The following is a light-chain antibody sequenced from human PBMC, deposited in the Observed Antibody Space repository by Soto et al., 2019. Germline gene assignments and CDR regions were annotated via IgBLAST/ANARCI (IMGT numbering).Light chain of an antibody. CDR3: CSYASSSFYV. CDR1: SSDVGSYNL. V-gene: IGLV2-23*01. CDR2: EGS. Sequence: QSALTQPASVSGSPGQSITISCTGTSSDVGSYNLVSWYQQHPGKAPKLMIYEGSKRPSGVSNRFSGSKSGNTASLTIAGLQDEDEAYYYFCSYASSSFYVFGAGTKLTVL. J-gene: IGLJ1*01.